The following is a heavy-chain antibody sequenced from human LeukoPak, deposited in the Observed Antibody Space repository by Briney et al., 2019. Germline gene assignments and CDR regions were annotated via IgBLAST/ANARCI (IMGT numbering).Heavy chain of an antibody. J-gene: IGHJ4*02. Sequence: SETLSLTCTVSGGAISSSNYYWSWIRQSPGKGLEWVGFFCYNAHNYYNPSLNSRVIISIDTSRNHFSLRLTSVTAADTAIYYCARVSVAGTGPDYWGRGTLVTVSS. V-gene: IGHV4-61*03. D-gene: IGHD6-13*01. CDR1: GGAISSSNYY. CDR2: FCYNAHN. CDR3: ARVSVAGTGPDY.